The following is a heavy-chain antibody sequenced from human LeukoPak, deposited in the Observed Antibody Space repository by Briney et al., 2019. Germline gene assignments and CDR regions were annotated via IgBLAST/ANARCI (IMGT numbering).Heavy chain of an antibody. CDR3: ARSGMATATACAFDI. D-gene: IGHD5-24*01. V-gene: IGHV3-21*01. Sequence: GGSLRLSCAASGFTFSSYSMNWVRQAPGKGLEWVFSTSSSSSYIYYADSVKGRFTISRDNAKNSLYLQMNSLRAEDTAVYYCARSGMATATACAFDIWGQGTMVTVSS. J-gene: IGHJ3*02. CDR2: TSSSSSYI. CDR1: GFTFSSYS.